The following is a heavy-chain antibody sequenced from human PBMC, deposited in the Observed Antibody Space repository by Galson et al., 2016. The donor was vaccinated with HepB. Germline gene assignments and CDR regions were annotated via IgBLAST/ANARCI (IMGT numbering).Heavy chain of an antibody. CDR2: IFYTVST. CDR1: GGSISSYY. Sequence: SETLSLTCTVSGGSISSYYWSWIRQPPGKGLEWIGYIFYTVSTNSDPSLKSRVPISLDASKNQFSLMLTSVTAADTAVYYCAALHDTNYYFNGMDVWGQGSTVTVSS. CDR3: AALHDTNYYFNGMDV. V-gene: IGHV4-59*01. J-gene: IGHJ6*02. D-gene: IGHD3-22*01.